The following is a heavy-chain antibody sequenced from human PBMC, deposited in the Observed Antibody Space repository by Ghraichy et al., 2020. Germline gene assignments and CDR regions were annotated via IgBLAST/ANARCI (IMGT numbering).Heavy chain of an antibody. D-gene: IGHD2-2*01. CDR2: LTSSGSLK. J-gene: IGHJ4*02. CDR1: GFTFSDYY. V-gene: IGHV3-11*01. Sequence: GGSLRLSCAASGFTFSDYYMNWIRQAPGKGLEWIAYLTSSGSLKYYSDSVKGRFTISRDNTKNSFYLQMNSLKAEDTADYYCAREALDLDDDVGHDVRAMDHWGLGTLVTVSS. CDR3: AREALDLDDDVGHDVRAMDH.